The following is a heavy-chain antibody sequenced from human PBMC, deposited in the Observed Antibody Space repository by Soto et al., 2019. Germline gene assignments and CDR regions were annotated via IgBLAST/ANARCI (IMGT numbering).Heavy chain of an antibody. CDR3: ARVLADRSTYYDFWSGYYTEY. CDR1: GYTPTELS. J-gene: IGHJ4*02. V-gene: IGHV1-24*01. Sequence: ASVKVSCKVSGYTPTELSMHWVRQAPGKGLEWMGGFDPEDGETIYAQKFQGRVTMTEDTSTNTAYMELRSLRSDDTAVYYCARVLADRSTYYDFWSGYYTEYWGQGTLVTVSS. D-gene: IGHD3-3*01. CDR2: FDPEDGET.